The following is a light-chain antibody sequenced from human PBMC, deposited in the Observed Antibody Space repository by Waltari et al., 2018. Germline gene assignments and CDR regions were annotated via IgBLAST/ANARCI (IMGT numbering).Light chain of an antibody. CDR1: SSDVGGYNY. CDR2: DVT. V-gene: IGLV2-11*01. CDR3: CSYGGSYSFVV. J-gene: IGLJ2*01. Sequence: QSALTQPRSVSGSPGQSVTISCTGTSSDVGGYNYVSWYQQHPGKAPKLIIYDVTKRPSGVPDRFSGSKSGNTASLTISGRQAEDEADYYCCSYGGSYSFVVFGGGTKLTVL.